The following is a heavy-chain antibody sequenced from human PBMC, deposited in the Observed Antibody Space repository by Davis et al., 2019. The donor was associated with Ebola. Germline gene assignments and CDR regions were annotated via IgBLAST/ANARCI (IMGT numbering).Heavy chain of an antibody. J-gene: IGHJ3*01. D-gene: IGHD6-19*01. CDR1: GDSISSGSSY. V-gene: IGHV4-61*10. CDR3: AVNSSGSSLNAFDV. CDR2: IYSSGGT. Sequence: PSETLSLTCAVSGDSISSGSSYWSWIRQPAGKGLEWMGQIYSSGGTNYNPSLKSRVTFSVETSKRQFSLNLRSVTAADTAIYYCAVNSSGSSLNAFDVWGPGTKVTVSS.